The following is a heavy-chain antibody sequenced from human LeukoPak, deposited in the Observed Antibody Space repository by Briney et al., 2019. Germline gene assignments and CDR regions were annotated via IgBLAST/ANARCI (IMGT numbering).Heavy chain of an antibody. V-gene: IGHV3-23*01. CDR2: MSASDAGT. J-gene: IGHJ4*02. CDR1: EFTFRSYA. D-gene: IGHD6-19*01. Sequence: GGFLRLSCAAAEFTFRSYAMNWVRQGPGKGLEWVSTMSASDAGTYYADSVKGRFTISRDNSKNTLYLQMNSLRAEGTAVYYCAKGSAVADIYFDYWGQGTLVTVSS. CDR3: AKGSAVADIYFDY.